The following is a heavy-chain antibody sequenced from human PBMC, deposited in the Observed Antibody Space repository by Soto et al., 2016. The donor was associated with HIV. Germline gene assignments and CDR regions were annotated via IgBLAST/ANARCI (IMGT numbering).Heavy chain of an antibody. Sequence: QVQLVQSGAEMKKPGASVKVSCQTSGYSFSDYYVHWVRQAPGQGLELMGWINPKSGDTFHARKFQNRVVLTRDTSINTAYMELYGLTSDDTAVYFCARRAVRFFDWAPRGYFDYWGEGMLVTVSS. CDR3: ARRAVRFFDWAPRGYFDY. CDR2: INPKSGDT. J-gene: IGHJ4*02. D-gene: IGHD3-9*01. CDR1: GYSFSDYY. V-gene: IGHV1-2*02.